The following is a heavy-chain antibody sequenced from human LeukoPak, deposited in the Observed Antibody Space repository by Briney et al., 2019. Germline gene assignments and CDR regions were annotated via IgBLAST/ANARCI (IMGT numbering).Heavy chain of an antibody. J-gene: IGHJ6*02. CDR2: ISWNSGSI. D-gene: IGHD3-10*01. CDR1: GFTFDDYA. CDR3: AKDKKATMVRGVIISGPSYGMDV. V-gene: IGHV3-9*01. Sequence: GGSLRLSCAASGFTFDDYAMHWVRQAPGRGLEWVSGISWNSGSIGYADSVKGRFTISRDNAKNSLYLQMNSLRAEDTALYYCAKDKKATMVRGVIISGPSYGMDVWAKGPRSPSP.